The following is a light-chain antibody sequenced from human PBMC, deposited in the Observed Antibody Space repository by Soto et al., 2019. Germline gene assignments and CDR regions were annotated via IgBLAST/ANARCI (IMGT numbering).Light chain of an antibody. CDR2: KAS. V-gene: IGKV1-5*03. J-gene: IGKJ1*01. CDR3: QQDKRQGT. CDR1: QSISSW. Sequence: SRASQSISSWLAWYQQKPGKAPKLLIYKASSLESGVPSLFSGSGCGKEFSLSIISLHPDDFVRYLWQQDKRQGTCGKGTQVDIK.